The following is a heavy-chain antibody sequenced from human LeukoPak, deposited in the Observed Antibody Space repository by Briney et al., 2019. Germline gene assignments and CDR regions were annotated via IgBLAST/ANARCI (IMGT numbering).Heavy chain of an antibody. CDR1: GGSISSYY. V-gene: IGHV4-59*01. CDR3: AREMTTVDTNWFDP. CDR2: IYYSGST. D-gene: IGHD4-17*01. J-gene: IGHJ5*02. Sequence: KPSETLSLTCTVSGGSISSYYWSWIRQPPGKGLEWIGYIYYSGSTNYNPSLKSRVTISVDTSKNQFSLKLSSVTAADTAVYYCAREMTTVDTNWFDPWGQGTLVTVSS.